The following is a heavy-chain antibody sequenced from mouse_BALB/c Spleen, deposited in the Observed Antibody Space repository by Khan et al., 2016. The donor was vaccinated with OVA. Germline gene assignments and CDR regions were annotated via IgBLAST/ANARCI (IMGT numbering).Heavy chain of an antibody. CDR1: GFSLTNYG. CDR2: IWSDGST. CDR3: ARQPYYHYNIMDY. Sequence: VQLQESGPGLVAPSQSLSITCPISGFSLTNYGVHWVRQPPGKGLEWLVVIWSDGSTPYNSALKSRLTISKDNSKSQVFLKVNSLQTDDTAMYFCARQPYYHYNIMDYWGQGTSVTISS. V-gene: IGHV2-6-1*01. J-gene: IGHJ4*01. D-gene: IGHD2-4*01.